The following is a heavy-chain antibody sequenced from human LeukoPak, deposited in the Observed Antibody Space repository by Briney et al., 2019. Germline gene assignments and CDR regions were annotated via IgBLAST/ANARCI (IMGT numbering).Heavy chain of an antibody. V-gene: IGHV4-39*01. CDR1: GVSISSSSYY. D-gene: IGHD3-22*01. CDR3: ARLNYYDSSALG. Sequence: SETLSLTCTVSGVSISSSSYYWGWIRQPPGKGLEWIGSIYYSGSTYYNPSLKSRVTISVDTSKNQFSLKLSSVTAADTAVYYCARLNYYDSSALGWGQGTLVTVSS. CDR2: IYYSGST. J-gene: IGHJ4*02.